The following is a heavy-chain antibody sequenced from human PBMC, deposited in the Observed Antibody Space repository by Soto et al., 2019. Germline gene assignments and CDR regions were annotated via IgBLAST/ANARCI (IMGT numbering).Heavy chain of an antibody. CDR3: ARPQYYYGSGTSGPSY. V-gene: IGHV3-30-3*01. CDR1: GFTFSSYA. Sequence: QPGGSLRLSCAASGFTFSSYAIHWVRQAPGKGLEWVAVISYDGGRTYYADSVKGRFTIFRDNSKNTLYLQMKSLRPDDTAMYYCARPQYYYGSGTSGPSYWGQGTLVTVSS. D-gene: IGHD3-10*01. J-gene: IGHJ4*02. CDR2: ISYDGGRT.